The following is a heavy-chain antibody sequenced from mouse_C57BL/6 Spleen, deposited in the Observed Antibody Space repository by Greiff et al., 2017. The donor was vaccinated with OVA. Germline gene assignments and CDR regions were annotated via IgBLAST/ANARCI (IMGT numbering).Heavy chain of an antibody. CDR1: GYAFSSSW. J-gene: IGHJ4*01. CDR3: ARGGNYPYYYAMDY. V-gene: IGHV1-82*01. D-gene: IGHD2-1*01. CDR2: IYPGDGDT. Sequence: QVQLQESGPELVQPGASVTISCTASGYAFSSSWMNWVKQRPGKGLEWIGRIYPGDGDTNYNGKFKGKATLTADKSSSTAYMQLRSLTSEDSAVYFCARGGNYPYYYAMDYWGQGTSVTVSS.